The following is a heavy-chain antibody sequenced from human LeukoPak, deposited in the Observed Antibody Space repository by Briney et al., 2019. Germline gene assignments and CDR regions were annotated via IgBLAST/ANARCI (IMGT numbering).Heavy chain of an antibody. CDR2: IYSSGST. Sequence: GGSLRLSCAASGFTISNNYMGWVRQAPGKGLEWVSVIYSSGSTYYSDSVKGRFTISRDNSKNTLYLQMNSLRAEDTAVYYCARERNLEIAVAGTIFDSWGQGTLVTVSS. J-gene: IGHJ4*02. CDR1: GFTISNNY. D-gene: IGHD6-19*01. CDR3: ARERNLEIAVAGTIFDS. V-gene: IGHV3-66*01.